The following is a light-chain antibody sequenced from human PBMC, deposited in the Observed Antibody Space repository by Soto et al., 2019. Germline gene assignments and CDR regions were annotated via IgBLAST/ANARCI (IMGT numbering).Light chain of an antibody. CDR3: QQLNAYPYT. Sequence: IQLTQSPSSLSASVGDRVTITCRASQGISSYFAWYQQKPGKAPKVLIYAASTLQNGVPPRFSGSGSGTDFTLTISSLQPEGFATYYCQQLNAYPYTFGQGTQLEIK. V-gene: IGKV1-9*01. CDR1: QGISSY. CDR2: AAS. J-gene: IGKJ2*01.